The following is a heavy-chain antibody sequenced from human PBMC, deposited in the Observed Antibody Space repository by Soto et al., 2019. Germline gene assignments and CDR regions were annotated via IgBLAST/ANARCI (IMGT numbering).Heavy chain of an antibody. D-gene: IGHD3-10*01. Sequence: EVQLVESGGDLVQPGRSLRLSCTTSGFTFGDYAMNWVRQAPGKGLEWVGFVRSKSDGGSTEYAASVKGRFTISIDDSKSIAYLQMNSLKTEDTGVYYCSRDLRGGAILKLDYWGQGALVTVSS. J-gene: IGHJ4*02. CDR1: GFTFGDYA. CDR3: SRDLRGGAILKLDY. V-gene: IGHV3-49*04. CDR2: VRSKSDGGST.